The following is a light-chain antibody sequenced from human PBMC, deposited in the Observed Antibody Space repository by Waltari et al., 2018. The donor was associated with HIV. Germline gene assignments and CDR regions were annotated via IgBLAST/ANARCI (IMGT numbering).Light chain of an antibody. CDR2: WAS. V-gene: IGKV4-1*01. CDR1: QSILNTSNKKNY. J-gene: IGKJ4*01. CDR3: QQYFGIPLT. Sequence: DIVMTQSPESLAVSLGERASITCRSSQSILNTSNKKNYLAWYHVKPGQAPRLLIYWASTRESGVPGRFSGSASGTDFTLTNTSLQAEDVATYYCQQYFGIPLTFGGGTKV.